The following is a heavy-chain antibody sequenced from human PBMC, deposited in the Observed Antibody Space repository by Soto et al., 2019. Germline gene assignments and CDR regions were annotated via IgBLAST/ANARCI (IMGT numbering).Heavy chain of an antibody. CDR3: AKDSSGYTGY. D-gene: IGHD3-22*01. J-gene: IGHJ4*02. CDR2: ISYDGSNK. CDR1: GFTFSSYG. V-gene: IGHV3-30*18. Sequence: QVQLVESGGGVVQPGRSLRLSCAASGFTFSSYGMHWVRQAPGKGLEWVAVISYDGSNKYYADSVKGRFTISRDNSKNTLYLQMNSLRAEDTAVYYCAKDSSGYTGYWGQGTLVTVSS.